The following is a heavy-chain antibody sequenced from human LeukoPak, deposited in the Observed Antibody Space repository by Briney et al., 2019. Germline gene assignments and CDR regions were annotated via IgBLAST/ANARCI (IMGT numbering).Heavy chain of an antibody. V-gene: IGHV4-59*01. Sequence: PSETLSLTCAVYGGSFSGYYWSWIRQPPGKGLEWIGYIYYSGSTNYNPSLKSRVTISLDTSKNLFSLRLNSVTAADTAVYYCARAPIRYCSGGNCYYWFDPWGQGTLVTVSS. CDR2: IYYSGST. CDR1: GGSFSGYY. D-gene: IGHD2-15*01. CDR3: ARAPIRYCSGGNCYYWFDP. J-gene: IGHJ5*02.